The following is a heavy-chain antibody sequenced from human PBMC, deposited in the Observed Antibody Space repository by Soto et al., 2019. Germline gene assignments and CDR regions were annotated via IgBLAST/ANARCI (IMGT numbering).Heavy chain of an antibody. V-gene: IGHV3-48*03. CDR2: ISSSGSTI. Sequence: GSLRLSCADPGFTFSSYDMNWVREARGKGLEWVSCISSSGSTIYYADSVKGRFTISRDNAKNSLYLQMNSLRAEDTAVYYCASFGGNSLSWYNWFDPWGQGTLVTVSS. J-gene: IGHJ5*02. D-gene: IGHD2-21*02. CDR1: GFTFSSYD. CDR3: ASFGGNSLSWYNWFDP.